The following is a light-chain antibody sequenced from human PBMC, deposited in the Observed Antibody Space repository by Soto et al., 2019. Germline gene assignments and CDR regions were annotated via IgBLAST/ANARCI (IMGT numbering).Light chain of an antibody. J-gene: IGKJ1*01. CDR2: DAS. V-gene: IGKV3D-15*01. Sequence: EIVMTQSPATVSVSPGERATLSCRASQSVSSNLAWYQQKPGQAPRLLIYDASNRATGIPARFSGSGSGTEFTLTISSLQSEDFAVYYCQQYNNWPPWTFGQGTKVDIK. CDR3: QQYNNWPPWT. CDR1: QSVSSN.